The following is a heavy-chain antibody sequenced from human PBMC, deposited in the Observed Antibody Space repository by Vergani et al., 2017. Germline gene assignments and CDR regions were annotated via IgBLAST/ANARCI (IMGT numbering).Heavy chain of an antibody. V-gene: IGHV3-21*01. CDR3: AGEGGVKLERRVYYYYYYMDV. Sequence: EVQLVESGGGLVKPGGSLRLSCAASGFTFSSYSMNWVRQAPGKGLEWVSSISSSSSYIYYADSVKGRFTISRDNAKNSLYLQMNSLRAEDTAVYYCAGEGGVKLERRVYYYYYYMDVWGKGTTVTVSS. CDR2: ISSSSSYI. CDR1: GFTFSSYS. J-gene: IGHJ6*03. D-gene: IGHD1-1*01.